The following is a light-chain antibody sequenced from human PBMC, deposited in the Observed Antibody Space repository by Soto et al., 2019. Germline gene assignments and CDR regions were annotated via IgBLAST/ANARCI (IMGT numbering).Light chain of an antibody. CDR2: KSS. CDR1: QSVSIW. CDR3: QQFNTSPWT. J-gene: IGKJ1*01. V-gene: IGKV1-5*03. Sequence: DIHITQSPSTLSASALDIVTISFLTSQSVSIWLAWYQQKPGRAPKLLIYKSSILESGVPSRFSGSGSGTEFTLTISSLQPDDFATYYCQQFNTSPWTFGQGTKVDIK.